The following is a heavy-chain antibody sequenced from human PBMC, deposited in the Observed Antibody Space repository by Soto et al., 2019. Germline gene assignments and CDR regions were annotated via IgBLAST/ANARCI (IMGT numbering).Heavy chain of an antibody. V-gene: IGHV4-39*01. D-gene: IGHD3-3*01. CDR2: IYYSGST. CDR3: ASGGNYDFWSGYYRYYYYMDV. Sequence: SETLSLTCTVPGGSIGSSSYYWGWIRQPPGKGLEWIGSIYYSGSTYYNPSLKSRVTISVDTSKNQFSLKLSSVTAADTAVYYCASGGNYDFWSGYYRYYYYMDVWGKGTTVTVSS. J-gene: IGHJ6*03. CDR1: GGSIGSSSYY.